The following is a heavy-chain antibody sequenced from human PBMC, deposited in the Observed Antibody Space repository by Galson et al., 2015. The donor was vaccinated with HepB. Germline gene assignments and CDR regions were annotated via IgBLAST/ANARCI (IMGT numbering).Heavy chain of an antibody. CDR3: VRLIGIVGGTDAFDV. CDR2: TTSNSRVT. V-gene: IGHV3-48*01. J-gene: IGHJ3*01. CDR1: GFTFSSYS. D-gene: IGHD1-26*01. Sequence: SLRLSCAASGFTFSSYSMSWVRQAPGKGLEWVSYTTSNSRVTSYADSAKGRFTVSRDNAKNALYLQMNNLRVEDMALYYCVRLIGIVGGTDAFDVWGHGTMVTVSP.